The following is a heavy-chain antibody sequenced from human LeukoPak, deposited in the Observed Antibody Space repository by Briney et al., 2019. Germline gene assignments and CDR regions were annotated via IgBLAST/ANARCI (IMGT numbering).Heavy chain of an antibody. D-gene: IGHD6-13*01. J-gene: IGHJ4*02. CDR3: ATLPEYSSSWYCSDC. V-gene: IGHV4-39*01. CDR1: GGSISSSSYY. CDR2: IYYSGST. Sequence: SETLSLTCTVSGGSISSSSYYWGWIRQPPGKGLEWIGSIYYSGSTYYNPSLKSRVTISVDTSKNQFSLKLSSVTAADTAVYYCATLPEYSSSWYCSDCWGQGTLVTVSS.